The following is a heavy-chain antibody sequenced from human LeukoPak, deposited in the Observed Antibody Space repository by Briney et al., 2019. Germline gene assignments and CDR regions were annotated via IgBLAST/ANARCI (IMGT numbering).Heavy chain of an antibody. V-gene: IGHV4-61*02. J-gene: IGHJ6*03. D-gene: IGHD3-10*01. CDR2: IYTSGST. CDR3: ARDGLNTMVRGKIHYYYMDV. CDR1: GGSISSSSYY. Sequence: PSETLSLTCTVSGGSISSSSYYWGWIRQPAGKGLEWIGRIYTSGSTHYNPSLKSRVTISVDTSKNQFSLKLSSVTAADTAVYYCARDGLNTMVRGKIHYYYMDVWGKGTTVTISS.